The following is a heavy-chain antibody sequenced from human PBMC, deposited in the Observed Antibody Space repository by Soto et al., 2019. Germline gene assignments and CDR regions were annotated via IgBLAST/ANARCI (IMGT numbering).Heavy chain of an antibody. J-gene: IGHJ6*02. CDR3: ARDFRAAYGLDV. V-gene: IGHV3-30-3*01. CDR2: ISHDGSNK. Sequence: QVHLVESGGGVVQPGRSLRLSCAASGFTFSSYAMHWVRQAPGKGLDWVAFISHDGSNKHYADSVQGRFPISRDNSKTTLYLQINSLRAEDTALYYCARDFRAAYGLDVWGQWTTVTVSS. CDR1: GFTFSSYA. D-gene: IGHD3-10*01.